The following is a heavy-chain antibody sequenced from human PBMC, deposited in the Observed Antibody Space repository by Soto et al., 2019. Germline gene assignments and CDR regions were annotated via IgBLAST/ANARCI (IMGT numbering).Heavy chain of an antibody. V-gene: IGHV3-15*07. J-gene: IGHJ4*02. CDR1: RFTFSNAW. CDR2: IKTKAEGGTT. D-gene: IGHD6-19*01. Sequence: EVQLVESGGGLVNPGGSLRLSCAASRFTFSNAWMNWVRQAPGRGLEWVGRIKTKAEGGTTDFTAPVKGRFTISRDDSKNTLYLQMNSLRTEDTAVYYCTTDTRWAVAGSPTQDYWGQGTLVTVSS. CDR3: TTDTRWAVAGSPTQDY.